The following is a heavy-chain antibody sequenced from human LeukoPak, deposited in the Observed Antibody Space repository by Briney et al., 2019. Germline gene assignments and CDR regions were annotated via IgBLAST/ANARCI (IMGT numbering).Heavy chain of an antibody. CDR3: AKGWFGP. J-gene: IGHJ5*02. Sequence: GGSLRLSCAASGLTFSSYGMHWVRQAPGKGLEWVAVISYDGSNKYYADSVKGRFTISRDNSENTLYLQMNSLRAEDTAVYYCAKGWFGPWGQGTLVTVSS. CDR1: GLTFSSYG. CDR2: ISYDGSNK. V-gene: IGHV3-30*18.